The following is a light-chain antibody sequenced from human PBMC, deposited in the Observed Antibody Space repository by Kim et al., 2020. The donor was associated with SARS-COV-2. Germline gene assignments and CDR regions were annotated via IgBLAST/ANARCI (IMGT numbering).Light chain of an antibody. J-gene: IGLJ2*01. Sequence: SYELTQPPSVSVAPGNTATITCGGNKIGSKSVHWYHQKPGQAPVMVSYYDSDRPSGIPERFSGSNSGNTATLTISRVEAGDEAVYYCQVWDSSSDHVVFGGGTQLTVL. CDR1: KIGSKS. CDR3: QVWDSSSDHVV. CDR2: YDS. V-gene: IGLV3-21*04.